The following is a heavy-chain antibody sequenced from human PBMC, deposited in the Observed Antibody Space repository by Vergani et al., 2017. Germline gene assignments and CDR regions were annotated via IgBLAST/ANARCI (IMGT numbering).Heavy chain of an antibody. J-gene: IGHJ4*02. V-gene: IGHV3-15*01. Sequence: EVQLVESGGGLVKPGGSLRLSCAASGFTFSNGWMSWVRQAPGKGLEWVGRIKSKTDGGTTDYAAPVKGRFTISRDDSKNTLYLQMNSLKTEDTAVYYCTTDHLGYCSSTSCYSYFDYWGQGTLVTVSS. D-gene: IGHD2-2*01. CDR2: IKSKTDGGTT. CDR1: GFTFSNGW. CDR3: TTDHLGYCSSTSCYSYFDY.